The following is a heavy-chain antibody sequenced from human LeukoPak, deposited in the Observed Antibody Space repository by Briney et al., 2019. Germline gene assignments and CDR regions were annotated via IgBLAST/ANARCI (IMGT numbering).Heavy chain of an antibody. D-gene: IGHD2-2*01. CDR1: GGSFRGYY. Sequence: PSETLSLTCAGYGGSFRGYYWSWIRQPPGKGLEWIGEINHSGSTNYNPSLKSRVTISVDTSKNQFSLKLSSVTAADTAVYYCARGLRVPAAHYYYGMGVWGQGTTVTVSS. J-gene: IGHJ6*02. V-gene: IGHV4-34*01. CDR2: INHSGST. CDR3: ARGLRVPAAHYYYGMGV.